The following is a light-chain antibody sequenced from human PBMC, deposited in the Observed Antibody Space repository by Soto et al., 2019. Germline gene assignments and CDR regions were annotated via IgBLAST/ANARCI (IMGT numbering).Light chain of an antibody. V-gene: IGKV3D-20*01. CDR3: QQYGSSPS. CDR2: DTS. Sequence: IVFAQSPITLSLSPGERATVYYGASRRVSGGFLAWYQQKPGLAPRLILYDTSFRATGIPDRFSGSGSGTDFTLTISRLDPEDFAVYYCQQYGSSPSFGQGTKVDIK. CDR1: RRVSGGF. J-gene: IGKJ1*01.